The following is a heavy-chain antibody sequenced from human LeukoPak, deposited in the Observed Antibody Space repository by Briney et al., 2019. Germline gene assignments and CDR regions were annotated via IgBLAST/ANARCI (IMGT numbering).Heavy chain of an antibody. CDR2: INTYNGNT. V-gene: IGHV1-18*01. CDR3: ARGYYDFWSGYYTPTYYYYYGMDV. J-gene: IGHJ6*02. Sequence: ASVKVSCKASTYSFTDFGISWVRQAPGQGLEWMAWINTYNGNTKYAQKVQGRVTVTTDTSTSTAYMELGRLRSDDTAVYYCARGYYDFWSGYYTPTYYYYYGMDVWGQGTTVTVSS. CDR1: TYSFTDFG. D-gene: IGHD3-3*01.